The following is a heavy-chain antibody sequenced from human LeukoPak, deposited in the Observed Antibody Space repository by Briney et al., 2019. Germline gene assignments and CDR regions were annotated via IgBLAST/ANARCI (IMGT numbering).Heavy chain of an antibody. V-gene: IGHV4-61*02. CDR3: ARSPSPRGYYFDL. D-gene: IGHD6-13*01. J-gene: IGHJ4*02. CDR1: GDSISSGRYY. CDR2: ISSIGTT. Sequence: SQTLSLTCTVSGDSISSGRYYWTWLRQPAGKGLEWIGRISSIGTTTYNPSLKSRVTVSIDTSKKQFSLDLSAVSAPDTALYYCARSPSPRGYYFDLWGLGTVVAVSS.